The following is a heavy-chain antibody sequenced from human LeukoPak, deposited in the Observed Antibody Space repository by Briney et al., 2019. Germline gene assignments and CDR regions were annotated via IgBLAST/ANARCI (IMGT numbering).Heavy chain of an antibody. CDR1: GASVSSIGYS. CDR2: IYQSGST. CDR3: ARGIIETGLIWFDP. Sequence: SQTLSLTCGVSGASVSSIGYSWSWIRQPPGRGLEWIGYIYQSGSTNYNPSLKSRVTISVDTSKNQFSLKLSSVTAADTAVYYCARGIIETGLIWFDPWGQGTLVTVSS. J-gene: IGHJ5*02. D-gene: IGHD3-9*01. V-gene: IGHV4-30-2*01.